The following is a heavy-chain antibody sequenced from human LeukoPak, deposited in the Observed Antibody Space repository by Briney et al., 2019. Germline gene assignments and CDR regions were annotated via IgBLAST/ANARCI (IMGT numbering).Heavy chain of an antibody. Sequence: ASVKVSCKASGYTFTNYGISWVRQAPGQGLEWMGWISGYNGNTNYAQKFQGRITMTTDTSTSTGYMELRSLRSDDTAVYYCAREGSSTILRYYYMDVWGKGTTVTVSS. D-gene: IGHD6-6*01. V-gene: IGHV1-18*01. CDR2: ISGYNGNT. CDR1: GYTFTNYG. J-gene: IGHJ6*03. CDR3: AREGSSTILRYYYMDV.